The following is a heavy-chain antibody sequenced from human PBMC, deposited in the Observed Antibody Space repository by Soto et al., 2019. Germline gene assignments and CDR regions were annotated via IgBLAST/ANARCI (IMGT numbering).Heavy chain of an antibody. CDR2: INHSGST. Sequence: SETLSLTCAVYGGSFSGYYWSWIRQPPGKGLEWIGEINHSGSTNYNPSLKSRVTISVDTSKNQFSLKLSSVTAADTAVYYCASGSGSYAPAYNWFDPWGQGTLVTVSS. CDR3: ASGSGSYAPAYNWFDP. D-gene: IGHD3-10*01. J-gene: IGHJ5*02. CDR1: GGSFSGYY. V-gene: IGHV4-34*01.